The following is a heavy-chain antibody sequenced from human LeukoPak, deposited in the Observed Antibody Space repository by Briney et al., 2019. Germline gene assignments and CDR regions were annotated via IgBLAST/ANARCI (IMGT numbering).Heavy chain of an antibody. Sequence: GGSLRLSCAASGFTFSSCGMHWVRQAPGKGLEWVAVIWHDGSNKYYADPVKGRFTISRDNSKNTLYLQMNSLRAEDTAVYYCAIGGYSYGDGDWFDPWGQGTLVTVSS. CDR1: GFTFSSCG. V-gene: IGHV3-33*01. D-gene: IGHD5-18*01. CDR2: IWHDGSNK. CDR3: AIGGYSYGDGDWFDP. J-gene: IGHJ5*02.